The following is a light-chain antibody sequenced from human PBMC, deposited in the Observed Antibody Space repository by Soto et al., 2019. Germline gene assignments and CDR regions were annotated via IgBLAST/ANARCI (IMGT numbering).Light chain of an antibody. V-gene: IGLV2-14*01. J-gene: IGLJ1*01. CDR2: GVS. CDR3: SSYTSTSTLV. Sequence: QSVLTQPSSLSGSPGPSITISCTGTSSDVGAYNYVSWYQQHPGKAPKLLIYGVSNRPSGVSNRFSGSKSGNTASLTISGLQAEDEADYYCSSYTSTSTLVYGTGTKVTVL. CDR1: SSDVGAYNY.